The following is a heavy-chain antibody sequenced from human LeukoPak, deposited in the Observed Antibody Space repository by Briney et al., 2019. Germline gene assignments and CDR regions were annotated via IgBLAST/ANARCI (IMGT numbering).Heavy chain of an antibody. D-gene: IGHD2-8*02. Sequence: GGSLRLSCAASGFTCSNYAMQWVRQAPGKGLDFVSSISTDGDNTDYGSSVKGRFTVSRDNSKNTLYLQMGSLSAEDMAVYYCARDLALGDDAFDIWGQGTMVTVSS. CDR3: ARDLALGDDAFDI. CDR1: GFTCSNYA. CDR2: ISTDGDNT. J-gene: IGHJ3*02. V-gene: IGHV3-64*01.